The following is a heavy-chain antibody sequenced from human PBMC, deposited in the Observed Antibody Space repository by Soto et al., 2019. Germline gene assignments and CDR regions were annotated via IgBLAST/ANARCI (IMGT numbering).Heavy chain of an antibody. CDR1: GFTLSTYS. Sequence: GGSLRLSCAASGFTLSTYSMNWVRQAPGKGLEWISHVGSGSGPFLYADSVKGRFTISRDNAKNSLYLQMNSLRDEDTAIYYCARDRKGKYCIDHWGKGIPVTVPT. D-gene: IGHD2-8*02. CDR2: VGSGSGPF. J-gene: IGHJ5*02. CDR3: ARDRKGKYCIDH. V-gene: IGHV3-48*02.